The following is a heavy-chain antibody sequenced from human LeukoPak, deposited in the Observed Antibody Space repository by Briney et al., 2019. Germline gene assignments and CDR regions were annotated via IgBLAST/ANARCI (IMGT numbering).Heavy chain of an antibody. CDR1: GFTVSSNY. CDR2: IYSGGST. CDR3: ARDRDYDYLDY. J-gene: IGHJ4*02. D-gene: IGHD5-12*01. V-gene: IGHV3-53*01. Sequence: PGGSLRLSCAASGFTVSSNYMSWVRQAPGKGLEWVSVIYSGGSTYYADSVKGRFTISRDNSKNTLYLQMNSLRAEDTAVYYCARDRDYDYLDYWGQGTLVTVSS.